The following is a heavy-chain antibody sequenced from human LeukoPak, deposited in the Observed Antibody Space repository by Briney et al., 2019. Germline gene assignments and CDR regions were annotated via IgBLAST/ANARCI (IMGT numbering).Heavy chain of an antibody. V-gene: IGHV3-30-3*01. Sequence: SCKASGYTFTGYYMHWVRQAPGKGLEWVAVISYDGSNKYYADSVKGRFTISRDNSKNTLYLQMNSLRAEDTAVYYCARDFKAAGKGGYFDYWGQGTLVTVSS. CDR3: ARDFKAAGKGGYFDY. CDR1: GYTFTGYY. CDR2: ISYDGSNK. D-gene: IGHD6-13*01. J-gene: IGHJ4*02.